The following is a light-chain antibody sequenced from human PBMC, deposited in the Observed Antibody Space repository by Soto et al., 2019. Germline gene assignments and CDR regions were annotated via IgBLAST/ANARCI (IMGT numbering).Light chain of an antibody. Sequence: QSALTQPASVSGSPGQSITISCTGTSSDVGGYNYVSWYQQHPGKAPKLMIYDVSNRPSGVPNRFSGSKSGNTASLTISGLQADDEADYYCSSYTSSSTLEVFGTGTKVTVL. V-gene: IGLV2-14*01. CDR1: SSDVGGYNY. J-gene: IGLJ1*01. CDR2: DVS. CDR3: SSYTSSSTLEV.